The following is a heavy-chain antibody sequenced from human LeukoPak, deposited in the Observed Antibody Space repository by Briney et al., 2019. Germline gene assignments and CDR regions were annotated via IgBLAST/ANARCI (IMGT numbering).Heavy chain of an antibody. D-gene: IGHD4-17*01. V-gene: IGHV4-34*01. CDR2: INHSGST. Sequence: SETLSLTCAVYGGSFSGYYWSWIRQPPGKGLEWIGEINHSGSTNYNPSLKSRVTISVDTSKNQFSLKLSSVTAADTAVYYCARVSPNTVTTLQYFDYWGQGTLVTVSS. CDR1: GGSFSGYY. J-gene: IGHJ4*02. CDR3: ARVSPNTVTTLQYFDY.